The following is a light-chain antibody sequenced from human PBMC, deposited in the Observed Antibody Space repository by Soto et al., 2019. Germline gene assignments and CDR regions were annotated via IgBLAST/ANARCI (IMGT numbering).Light chain of an antibody. CDR3: GTWDSSLSAV. V-gene: IGLV1-51*01. CDR2: DNN. J-gene: IGLJ2*01. Sequence: QSVLTQPPSVSAAPGQTVTISCSGSSSNIGNNYVSWYQQLPGTASKLLIYDNNKRPSGIPDRFSGSKSGTSATLGITGLQTGDEADYYCGTWDSSLSAVFGGGTKLTVL. CDR1: SSNIGNNY.